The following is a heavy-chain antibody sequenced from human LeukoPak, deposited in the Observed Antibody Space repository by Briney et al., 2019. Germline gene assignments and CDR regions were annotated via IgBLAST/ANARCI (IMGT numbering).Heavy chain of an antibody. V-gene: IGHV3-74*01. CDR1: EFSVGSNY. CDR3: ARVIGWDEPFDL. Sequence: PGGSLRLSCAASEFSVGSNYMTWVRQAPGKGLVWVSRINTDGSSTNYADFVRGRFTVSRDSAKNTLYLQMNSLRVEDTAVYYCARVIGWDEPFDLWGHGTLVTVSS. CDR2: INTDGSST. D-gene: IGHD1-26*01. J-gene: IGHJ3*01.